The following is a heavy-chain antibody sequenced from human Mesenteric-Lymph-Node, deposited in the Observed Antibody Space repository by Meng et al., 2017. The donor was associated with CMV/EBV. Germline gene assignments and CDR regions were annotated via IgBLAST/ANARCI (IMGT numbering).Heavy chain of an antibody. Sequence: ASVQVSCKASGYTFTAYYMHWVRQAPGQGLQWMGIINPSGGDTNYAQKFQGRVTMTRDTSTSTVYMELRSLRSDDTAVYYCAKDRRAIDARPLWVVDYSDQGTLVTVSS. CDR2: INPSGGDT. D-gene: IGHD6-6*01. CDR1: GYTFTAYY. V-gene: IGHV1-46*03. CDR3: AKDRRAIDARPLWVVDY. J-gene: IGHJ4*02.